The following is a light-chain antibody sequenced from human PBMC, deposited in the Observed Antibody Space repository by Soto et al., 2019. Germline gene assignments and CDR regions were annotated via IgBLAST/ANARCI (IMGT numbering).Light chain of an antibody. CDR3: ASYTISSSRV. CDR2: EVN. Sequence: QSALTQPASVSGSPGQSITISCTGSNSDVGAYNYVSWYQQHPGKAPKLIVDEVNNRSSGVSYRFSGSKSGNTASLTISGLQADDEADYYCASYTISSSRVFGGGTKLTVL. CDR1: NSDVGAYNY. V-gene: IGLV2-14*01. J-gene: IGLJ3*02.